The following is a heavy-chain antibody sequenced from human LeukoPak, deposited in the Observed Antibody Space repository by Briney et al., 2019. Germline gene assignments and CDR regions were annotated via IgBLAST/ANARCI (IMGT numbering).Heavy chain of an antibody. CDR3: ASYRLRYPSFFDY. Sequence: PSETLSLTCAVYGGSFSGYYWSWIRQPPGKGLEWIGEINHSGSTNYNPSLKSRVTISVDTSKNQFSLKLSSVTAADTAVYYCASYRLRYPSFFDYWGQGTLVTVSS. D-gene: IGHD5-12*01. J-gene: IGHJ4*02. CDR1: GGSFSGYY. V-gene: IGHV4-34*01. CDR2: INHSGST.